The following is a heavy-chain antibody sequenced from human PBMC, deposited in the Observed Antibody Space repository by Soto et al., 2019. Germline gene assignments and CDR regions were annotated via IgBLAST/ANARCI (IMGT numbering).Heavy chain of an antibody. D-gene: IGHD1-26*01. CDR3: AKVSLGATTITDYYYYGLDV. Sequence: GGSLRLSCAASGFTFSSYAMSWVRQAPGKGLEWVSAISGGGGSTYYADSVKGRVTISRDNSKNTFYLQMNSLRAEDTAVYYCAKVSLGATTITDYYYYGLDVWGQGTTVTVSS. J-gene: IGHJ6*02. CDR2: ISGGGGST. CDR1: GFTFSSYA. V-gene: IGHV3-23*01.